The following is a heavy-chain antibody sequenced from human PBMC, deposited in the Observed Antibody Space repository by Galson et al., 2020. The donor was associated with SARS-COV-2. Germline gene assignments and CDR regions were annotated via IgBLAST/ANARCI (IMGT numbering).Heavy chain of an antibody. CDR2: ISAYNGNT. V-gene: IGHV1-18*01. CDR3: ARGDDIVVVPAGRWFDP. CDR1: GYTFTSYG. D-gene: IGHD2-2*01. Sequence: ASVQVSCKASGYTFTSYGISWVRQAPGQGLEWMGWISAYNGNTNYAQKLQGRVTMTTDTSTSTAYMELRSLRSDDTAVYYCARGDDIVVVPAGRWFDPWGQGTLVTVSS. J-gene: IGHJ5*02.